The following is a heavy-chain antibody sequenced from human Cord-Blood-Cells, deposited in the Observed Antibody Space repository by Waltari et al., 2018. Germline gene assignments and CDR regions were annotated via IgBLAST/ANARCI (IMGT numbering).Heavy chain of an antibody. J-gene: IGHJ6*02. CDR2: INPNSGGT. CDR3: YVDIVAPRGYYYGMDV. V-gene: IGHV1-2*06. D-gene: IGHD5-12*01. CDR1: GYTFTGYY. Sequence: QVQLVQSGAEVKKPGASVKVSCKASGYTFTGYYMHWVRQAPGQGLEWMGRINPNSGGTNYAQKFQGRVNMTRDTSLSTAYMELGRLRSDDTAVYYCYVDIVAPRGYYYGMDVWGQGTTVTVSS.